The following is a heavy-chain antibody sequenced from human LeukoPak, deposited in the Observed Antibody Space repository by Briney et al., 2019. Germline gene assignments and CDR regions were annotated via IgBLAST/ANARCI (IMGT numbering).Heavy chain of an antibody. Sequence: ASVKVSCKASGYTFASYGISWVRQAPGQGLEWMGWISAYNGNTNYAQKLQGRVTMTTDTSTSTAYMELRSLRSDDTAVYYCAREVPYDSSVYYQPFDYWGQGTLVTVSS. CDR2: ISAYNGNT. J-gene: IGHJ4*02. D-gene: IGHD3-22*01. CDR1: GYTFASYG. V-gene: IGHV1-18*01. CDR3: AREVPYDSSVYYQPFDY.